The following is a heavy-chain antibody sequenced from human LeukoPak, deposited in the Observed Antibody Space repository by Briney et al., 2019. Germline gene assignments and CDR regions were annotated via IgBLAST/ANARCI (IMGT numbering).Heavy chain of an antibody. CDR2: ISCDSRYI. CDR1: GFTFSDYS. CDR3: ARGPFSSSWSEFDY. Sequence: GGSLILSCAASGFTFSDYSLNLVRQAPGKGLEWVSCISCDSRYIYYADSVKCRSTISRDNAQNSLYLHMNSLRAEDTAVYYCARGPFSSSWSEFDYWGQGTLVTVSS. J-gene: IGHJ4*02. D-gene: IGHD6-13*01. V-gene: IGHV3-21*06.